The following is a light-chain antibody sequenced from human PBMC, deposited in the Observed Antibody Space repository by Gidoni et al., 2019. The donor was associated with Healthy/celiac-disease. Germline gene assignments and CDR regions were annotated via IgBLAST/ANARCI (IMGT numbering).Light chain of an antibody. CDR1: QSVSSN. J-gene: IGKJ1*01. V-gene: IGKV3-15*01. Sequence: EIVMTQSPATLSVSPGERATLSCRASQSVSSNLAWYQQKPGQAPRLLISGASPMATGIPARFSGSGSGTEFTLTISSLQSEDFAVYYCQQYNNWPRTFGQGTKVGIK. CDR2: GAS. CDR3: QQYNNWPRT.